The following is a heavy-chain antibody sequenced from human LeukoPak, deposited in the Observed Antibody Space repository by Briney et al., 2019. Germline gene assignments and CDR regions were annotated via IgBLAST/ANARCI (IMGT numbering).Heavy chain of an antibody. J-gene: IGHJ6*03. CDR2: INHSGST. D-gene: IGHD3-3*01. Sequence: SETLSLTCTVSGGSISSRSYYWGWIRQPPGKGLEWIGEINHSGSTNYNPSLKSRVTISVDTSKNQFSLELSSVTAADTAVYYCARDGSRYYDFWSGYWDYYYYYMDVWGKGTTVTVSS. CDR3: ARDGSRYYDFWSGYWDYYYYYMDV. V-gene: IGHV4-39*07. CDR1: GGSISSRSYY.